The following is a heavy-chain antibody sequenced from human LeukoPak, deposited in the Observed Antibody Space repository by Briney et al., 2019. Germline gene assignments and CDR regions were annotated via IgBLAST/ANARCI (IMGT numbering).Heavy chain of an antibody. D-gene: IGHD2-2*01. Sequence: GGSLRLSCAASGFTFSDYYMSWIRQAPGKGLEWVSYISSSGSTMYYADSVKGRFTISRDNAKNSLYLQMDSLKAEDTAVYYCARVGKYCSSISCSPFYYYYYMDVWGKGTTVTVSS. V-gene: IGHV3-11*04. CDR3: ARVGKYCSSISCSPFYYYYYMDV. CDR2: ISSSGSTM. CDR1: GFTFSDYY. J-gene: IGHJ6*03.